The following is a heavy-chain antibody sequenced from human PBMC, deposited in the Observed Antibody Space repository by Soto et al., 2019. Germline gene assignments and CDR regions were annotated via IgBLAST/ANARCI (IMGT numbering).Heavy chain of an antibody. CDR2: ISSSSSYI. CDR1: GFTFSSYS. CDR3: AIDPIAVAGLNIYFDY. J-gene: IGHJ4*02. Sequence: EVQLVESGGGLVKPGGSLRLSCAASGFTFSSYSMNWVRQAPGKGLEWVSSISSSSSYIYYADSVKGRFTISRDNAKNSLYLQMNSLRAEDTAVYYCAIDPIAVAGLNIYFDYWGQGTLVTVSS. V-gene: IGHV3-21*01. D-gene: IGHD6-19*01.